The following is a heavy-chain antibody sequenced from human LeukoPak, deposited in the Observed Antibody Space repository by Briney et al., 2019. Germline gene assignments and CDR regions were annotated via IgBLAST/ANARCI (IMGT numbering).Heavy chain of an antibody. V-gene: IGHV3-30*03. D-gene: IGHD5-24*01. Sequence: GGSLRLSCAASGFTFSSYGMHWVRQAPGKGLEWVAVISYDGSNKYYADSVKGRFTISRDNSKNALYLQMNSLRAEDTAVYYCAQSQKALTYYYYYGMDVWGQGTTVTVSS. J-gene: IGHJ6*02. CDR2: ISYDGSNK. CDR1: GFTFSSYG. CDR3: AQSQKALTYYYYYGMDV.